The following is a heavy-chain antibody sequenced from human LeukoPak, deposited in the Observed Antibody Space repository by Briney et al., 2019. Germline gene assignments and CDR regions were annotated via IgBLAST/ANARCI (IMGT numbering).Heavy chain of an antibody. CDR1: GYTFTSYD. CDR3: ARGTGVGSGWYYYYYGMDV. Sequence: ASVKVSCKASGYTFTSYDINWVRQATGQGLEWMGWMNPNSGNTGYAQKFQGRVTMTRNTSISTAYMELSSLRSEDTAVNYCARGTGVGSGWYYYYYGMDVWGQGTTVTVSS. D-gene: IGHD6-19*01. V-gene: IGHV1-8*01. CDR2: MNPNSGNT. J-gene: IGHJ6*02.